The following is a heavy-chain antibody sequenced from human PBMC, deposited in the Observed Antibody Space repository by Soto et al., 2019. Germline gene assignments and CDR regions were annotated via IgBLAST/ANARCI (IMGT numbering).Heavy chain of an antibody. CDR1: GFSLSTSGVG. CDR2: IYWDGND. Sequence: QITLKESGPTLVKPTQTLTLTCTFSGFSLSTSGVGVGWIRQPPGKALEWLAVIYWDGNDRYSPSLKSRLTITKDTSKNQVVLTMTNMDHVDTATYYCAHRLSGSYWDYWGQGTLVTVSS. V-gene: IGHV2-5*02. D-gene: IGHD1-26*01. CDR3: AHRLSGSYWDY. J-gene: IGHJ4*02.